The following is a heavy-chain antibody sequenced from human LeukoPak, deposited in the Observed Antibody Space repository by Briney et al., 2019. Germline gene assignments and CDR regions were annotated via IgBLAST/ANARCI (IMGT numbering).Heavy chain of an antibody. D-gene: IGHD2-15*01. J-gene: IGHJ3*02. CDR3: ARDSDIVVVVYAFDI. CDR1: AFIFSGHW. V-gene: IGHV3-7*03. CDR2: IKEDGSER. Sequence: PGGSLRLSCEGSAFIFSGHWMNWVRQTPGKGLEWVASIKEDGSERQYVDSVKGRFSISRDNTKGSLFLQLNSLRAEDTAVYYCARDSDIVVVVYAFDIWGQGTMVTVSS.